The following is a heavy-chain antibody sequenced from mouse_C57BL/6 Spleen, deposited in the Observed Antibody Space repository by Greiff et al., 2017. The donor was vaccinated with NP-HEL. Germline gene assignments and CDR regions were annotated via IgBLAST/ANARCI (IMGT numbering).Heavy chain of an antibody. CDR1: GFTFSSYA. V-gene: IGHV5-4*03. J-gene: IGHJ2*01. Sequence: DVMLVESGGGLVKPGGSLKLSCAASGFTFSSYAMSWVRQTPEKRLEWVATISAGGSYTYYPANVKGRFTITRDNAKNNLYLQMSQLKSKATAMYYCESGYYYIDYWGQGTTLTVSS. CDR3: ESGYYYIDY. CDR2: ISAGGSYT.